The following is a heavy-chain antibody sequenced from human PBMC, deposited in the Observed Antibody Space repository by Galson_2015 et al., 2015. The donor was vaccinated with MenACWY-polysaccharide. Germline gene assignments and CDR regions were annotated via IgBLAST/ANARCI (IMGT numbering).Heavy chain of an antibody. Sequence: SLSLSCAASGFIFSSHRMNWVRQAPGRGLAWISYISSSSTSINYADSVKGRFTISRDNAKNSLYLQMNSLRDEDTAVYYCAKSMTIRDYRGQGTLVTVSS. D-gene: IGHD4/OR15-4a*01. J-gene: IGHJ4*02. CDR2: ISSSSTSI. CDR3: AKSMTIRDY. V-gene: IGHV3-48*02. CDR1: GFIFSSHR.